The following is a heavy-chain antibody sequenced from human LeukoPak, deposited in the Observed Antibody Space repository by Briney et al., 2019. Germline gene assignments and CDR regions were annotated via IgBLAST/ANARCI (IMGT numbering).Heavy chain of an antibody. J-gene: IGHJ5*02. Sequence: GGSLRLSCAASGFTFSSYWMHWVRQAPGKGLVWVSRINSDGSSTIYADSVKGRFTISRDNAKNTLYLQMNSLRAEDTAVYYCARDPPIVVVPAAIDWNWFDPWGQGTLVTVSS. V-gene: IGHV3-74*01. CDR1: GFTFSSYW. CDR3: ARDPPIVVVPAAIDWNWFDP. CDR2: INSDGSST. D-gene: IGHD2-2*01.